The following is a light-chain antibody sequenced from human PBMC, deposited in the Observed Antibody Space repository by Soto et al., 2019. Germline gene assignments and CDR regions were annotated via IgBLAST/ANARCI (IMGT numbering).Light chain of an antibody. CDR3: QQRRNWPLT. V-gene: IGKV3-11*01. Sequence: DIVLTQSPATLSVSPGERATLSCRASQSVTRYVAWYQHKPGQVPRLLVYDASARAAGVPARFSGSGSGTAFTLTISGLEPEDFAIYYGQQRRNWPLTFAWGTKV. CDR2: DAS. J-gene: IGKJ4*01. CDR1: QSVTRY.